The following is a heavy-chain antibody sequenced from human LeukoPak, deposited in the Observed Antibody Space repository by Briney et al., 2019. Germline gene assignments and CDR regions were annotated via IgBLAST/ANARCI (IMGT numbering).Heavy chain of an antibody. J-gene: IGHJ4*02. CDR2: IYYSGST. CDR1: GGSISSYY. CDR3: AGGYSSGRYQFDY. Sequence: PSETLSLTCTVSGGSISSYYWSWIRQPPGKGLEWIGYIYYSGSTNYNPSLKSRVTISVDTSKNQFSLKLSSVTAADTAVYYCAGGYSSGRYQFDYWGQGTLVTVSS. D-gene: IGHD6-19*01. V-gene: IGHV4-59*01.